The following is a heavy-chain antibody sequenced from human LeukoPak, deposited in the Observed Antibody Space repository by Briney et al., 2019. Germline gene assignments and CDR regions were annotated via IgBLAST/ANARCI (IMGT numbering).Heavy chain of an antibody. D-gene: IGHD3-3*01. CDR1: GFTFGVHY. Sequence: NPGGSLRLSCAASGFTFGVHYMSWLRQAPGKRPEWISYISANGGDIAYADSVKGRFTISRDNAKNSLYLQMNSLRAEDTAVYYCARTHRTYYDFWSGYYLDYWGQGTLVTVSS. CDR2: ISANGGDI. V-gene: IGHV3-11*01. J-gene: IGHJ4*02. CDR3: ARTHRTYYDFWSGYYLDY.